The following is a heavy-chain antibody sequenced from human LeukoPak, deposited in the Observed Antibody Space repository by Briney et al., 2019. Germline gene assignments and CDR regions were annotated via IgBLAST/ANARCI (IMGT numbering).Heavy chain of an antibody. CDR1: GFTFSSYG. J-gene: IGHJ4*02. V-gene: IGHV3-30*18. Sequence: GGSLRLSCAASGFTFSSYGMHWVRQAPGKGLEWVVVISYDGSNKYYADSVKGRFTISRDNSKNTLYLQMNSLRAEDTAVYYCAKDPLDGYSYGYFDYWGQGTLVTVSS. CDR3: AKDPLDGYSYGYFDY. D-gene: IGHD5-18*01. CDR2: ISYDGSNK.